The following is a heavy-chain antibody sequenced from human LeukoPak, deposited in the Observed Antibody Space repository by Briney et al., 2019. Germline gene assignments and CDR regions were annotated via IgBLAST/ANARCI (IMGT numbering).Heavy chain of an antibody. Sequence: GGSLRLSCVASGFTFNTYSMNWFSQAPGKGLEWISYISSSSATIYYADSVKGRFTISRDNAKNSLYLQMNSLRAEDTAVYYCARGRDLFDSWGQGTLVIVSS. CDR3: ARGRDLFDS. V-gene: IGHV3-48*04. CDR2: ISSSSATI. CDR1: GFTFNTYS. J-gene: IGHJ4*02.